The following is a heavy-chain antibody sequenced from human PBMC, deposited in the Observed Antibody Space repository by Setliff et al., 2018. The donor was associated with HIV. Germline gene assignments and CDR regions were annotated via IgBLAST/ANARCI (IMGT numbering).Heavy chain of an antibody. CDR3: ARQVKYSSSPLHFDS. Sequence: PGESLKISCVASGFTFRTFAMHWVRQAPGKGLEWVSVISFDGSRTSYADSVKGRFSISRDNSKNTVFLQLNALRPEDTAVYYCARQVKYSSSPLHFDSWGQGTLVTVSS. CDR2: ISFDGSRT. J-gene: IGHJ4*02. CDR1: GFTFRTFA. D-gene: IGHD6-13*01. V-gene: IGHV3-30*01.